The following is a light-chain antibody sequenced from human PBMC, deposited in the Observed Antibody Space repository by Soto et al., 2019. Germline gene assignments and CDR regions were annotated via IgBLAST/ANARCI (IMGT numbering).Light chain of an antibody. CDR2: AAS. J-gene: IGKJ5*01. CDR3: QQYGSSPIT. CDR1: QNININ. Sequence: EIVMTQSTATLSVSPGARVTLSCRASQNININLAWYQQRPGQAPRRLIYAASTRATGIPDRISGSGSGTDFTLTISRLEPEDFAVYYCQQYGSSPITFGQGTRLEIK. V-gene: IGKV3-20*01.